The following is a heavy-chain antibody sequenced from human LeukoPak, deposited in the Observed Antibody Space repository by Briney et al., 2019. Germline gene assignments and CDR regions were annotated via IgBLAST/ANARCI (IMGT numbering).Heavy chain of an antibody. D-gene: IGHD2-15*01. CDR2: INPNSGGT. V-gene: IGHV1-2*02. CDR1: GYTFTAYY. CDR3: ARSDVVVVTATTHFDY. J-gene: IGHJ4*02. Sequence: ASVKVSCKASGYTFTAYYIHWVRQAPGQGLEWMGWINPNSGGTNYAQNFQGRVTMTSDTSTYTTYMELSRLRSDDTAVYYCARSDVVVVTATTHFDYWGQGTLVTVSS.